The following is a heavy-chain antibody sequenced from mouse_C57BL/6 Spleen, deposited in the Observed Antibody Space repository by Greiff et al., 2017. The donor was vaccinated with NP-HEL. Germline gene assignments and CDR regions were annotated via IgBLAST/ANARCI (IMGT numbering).Heavy chain of an antibody. V-gene: IGHV1-22*01. J-gene: IGHJ1*03. CDR2: INPNNGGP. CDR1: GYTFTDYN. D-gene: IGHD1-1*01. Sequence: VQLQQSGPELVKPGASVKMSCKASGYTFTDYNMHWVKQSHGKSLEWIGYINPNNGGPSSNQKFKGKATLTVNKSSSTAYMELRSLTSEDSAVYDCASPFITTVGYFDVWGTGTTVTVSS. CDR3: ASPFITTVGYFDV.